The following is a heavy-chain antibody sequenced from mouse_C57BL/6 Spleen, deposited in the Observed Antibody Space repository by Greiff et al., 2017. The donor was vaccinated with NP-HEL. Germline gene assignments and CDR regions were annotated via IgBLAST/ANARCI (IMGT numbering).Heavy chain of an antibody. CDR1: GYTFTSYW. D-gene: IGHD1-1*01. J-gene: IGHJ4*01. V-gene: IGHV1-59*01. CDR2: IDPSDSYT. Sequence: QVQLQQPGAELVRPGTSVKLSCKASGYTFTSYWMHWVKQRPGQGLEWIGVIDPSDSYTNYNQKFKGKATLTVDTSSSTAYMQLSSLTSEDSAVCYCARGSGSKNYAMDYWGQGTSVTVSS. CDR3: ARGSGSKNYAMDY.